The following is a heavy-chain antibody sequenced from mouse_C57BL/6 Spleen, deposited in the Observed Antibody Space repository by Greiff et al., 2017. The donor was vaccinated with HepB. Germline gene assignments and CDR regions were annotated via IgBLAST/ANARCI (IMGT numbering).Heavy chain of an antibody. Sequence: QVHVKQSGAELVRPGASVTLSCKASGYTFTDYEMHWVKQTPVHGLEWIGAIDPETGGTAYNQKFKGKAILTADKSSSTAYMELRSLTSEDSAVYYCTRDVLYYFDYWGQGTTLTVSS. CDR3: TRDVLYYFDY. CDR1: GYTFTDYE. CDR2: IDPETGGT. J-gene: IGHJ2*01. V-gene: IGHV1-15*01.